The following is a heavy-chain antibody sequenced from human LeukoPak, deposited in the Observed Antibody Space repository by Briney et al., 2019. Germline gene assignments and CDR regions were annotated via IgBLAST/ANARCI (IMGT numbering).Heavy chain of an antibody. D-gene: IGHD6-19*01. J-gene: IGHJ3*02. CDR2: ISYDGSNK. V-gene: IGHV3-30*03. CDR3: ARGARGSGWRVFDI. CDR1: GFTFSSCG. Sequence: PGGSLRLSCAASGFTFSSCGMSWVRQAPGKGLEWVAVISYDGSNKYYADFVKGRFTISRDNSKNTLYLQMNSLRAEDTAVYYCARGARGSGWRVFDIWGQGTMVTVSS.